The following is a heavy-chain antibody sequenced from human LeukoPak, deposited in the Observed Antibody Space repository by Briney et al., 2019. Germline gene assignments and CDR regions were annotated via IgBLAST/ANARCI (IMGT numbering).Heavy chain of an antibody. D-gene: IGHD3-22*01. J-gene: IGHJ4*02. V-gene: IGHV3-11*01. CDR2: ISSSGSTI. CDR3: ARQGYYYDSSGYVGY. CDR1: GFTFSDYY. Sequence: GGSLRLSCAASGFTFSDYYMSWIRRAPGKGLEWVSYISSSGSTIYYADSVKGRFTISRDNAKNSLYLQMNSLRAEDTAVYYCARQGYYYDSSGYVGYWGQGTLVTVSS.